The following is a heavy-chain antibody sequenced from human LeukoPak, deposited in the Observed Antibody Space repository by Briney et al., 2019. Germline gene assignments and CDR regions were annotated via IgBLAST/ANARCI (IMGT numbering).Heavy chain of an antibody. CDR2: INHSGST. J-gene: IGHJ4*02. CDR3: ARVWDFWSGYYTQPFDY. D-gene: IGHD3-3*01. V-gene: IGHV4-34*01. Sequence: SETLSLTCAVYRGSFSGYYWSWVRQPPGKGLEWIGEINHSGSTNYNPSLKSRVTISVDTSKNQFSLKLSSVTAADTAVYYCARVWDFWSGYYTQPFDYWGQGTLVTVSS. CDR1: RGSFSGYY.